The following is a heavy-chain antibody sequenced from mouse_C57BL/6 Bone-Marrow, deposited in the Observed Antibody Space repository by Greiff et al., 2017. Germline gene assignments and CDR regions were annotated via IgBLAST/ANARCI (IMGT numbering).Heavy chain of an antibody. D-gene: IGHD1-1*01. J-gene: IGHJ4*01. Sequence: QVQLKQPGAELVKPGASVKLSCKASGYTFTSYWMHWVKQRPGRGLEWIGRIDPNRGGTKYNEKFKSKATLTVDKPSSTAYMQLSSLTSEDSAVYYCARPLTTVVDYYAMDYWGQGTSVTVSS. CDR1: GYTFTSYW. CDR3: ARPLTTVVDYYAMDY. V-gene: IGHV1-72*01. CDR2: IDPNRGGT.